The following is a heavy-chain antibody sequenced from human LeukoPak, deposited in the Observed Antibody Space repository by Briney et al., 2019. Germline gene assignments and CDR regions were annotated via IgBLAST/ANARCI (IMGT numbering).Heavy chain of an antibody. CDR3: ARLSLLQTYYYGMDV. D-gene: IGHD4-11*01. CDR1: GGSFSGYY. J-gene: IGHJ6*02. Sequence: SETLSLTCAVYGGSFSGYYWSWIRQPPGKGLEWIGEINHSGSTNYNPSLKSRVTISVDTSKNQFPLKLSSVTAADTAVYYCARLSLLQTYYYGMDVWGQGTTVTVSS. CDR2: INHSGST. V-gene: IGHV4-34*01.